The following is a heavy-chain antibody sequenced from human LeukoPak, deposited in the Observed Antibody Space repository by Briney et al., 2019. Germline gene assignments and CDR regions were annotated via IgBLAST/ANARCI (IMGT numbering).Heavy chain of an antibody. Sequence: GGSLRLSCAASGFNFSDHYMSWLRQAPRKGLEWLAYISSSDYSRYYADSVKGRFTISRDNTKNSLFLQMNSLRDGDTAVYYCARGKRRFDPWGQGTLVTVST. CDR3: ARGKRRFDP. CDR2: ISSSDYSR. J-gene: IGHJ5*02. CDR1: GFNFSDHY. V-gene: IGHV3-11*01. D-gene: IGHD3-10*01.